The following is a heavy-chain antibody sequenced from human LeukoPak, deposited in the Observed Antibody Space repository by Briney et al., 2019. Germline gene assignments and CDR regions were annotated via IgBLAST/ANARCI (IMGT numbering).Heavy chain of an antibody. CDR2: IYHSGST. J-gene: IGHJ4*02. Sequence: SETLSLTCTVSGYSISSGYYWGWIRQPPGKGLEWIGSIYHSGSTYYNPSLKSRVTISVDTSKNQFSLKLSSVTAADTAVYYCARLELDGYYFDYWGQGTLVTVSS. CDR3: ARLELDGYYFDY. CDR1: GYSISSGYY. V-gene: IGHV4-38-2*02. D-gene: IGHD6-13*01.